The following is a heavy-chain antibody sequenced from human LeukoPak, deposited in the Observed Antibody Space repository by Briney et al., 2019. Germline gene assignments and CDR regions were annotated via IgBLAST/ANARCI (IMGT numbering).Heavy chain of an antibody. CDR3: ARDSGPFGSGSYYSRLYYFDY. CDR2: ISSSGSTI. CDR1: GFTFSSCE. J-gene: IGHJ4*02. D-gene: IGHD3-10*01. V-gene: IGHV3-48*03. Sequence: GGSLRLSCAASGFTFSSCEINWVRQAPGKGLEWVSYISSSGSTIYYADSVKGRFTISRDNAKNSLYLQMNSLRAEDTAVYYCARDSGPFGSGSYYSRLYYFDYWGQGTLVTVSS.